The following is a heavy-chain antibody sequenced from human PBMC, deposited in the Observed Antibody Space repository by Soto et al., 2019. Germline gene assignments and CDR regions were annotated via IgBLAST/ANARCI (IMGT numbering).Heavy chain of an antibody. CDR2: IHSDGSST. Sequence: GGSLRLSCAASGFTFSDYLMHWVRQAPGKGLAWVSHIHSDGSSTNYADSVKGRFTISRDNARNTVHLQMNSLRAEDTAVYYCARKNYYDDSGFYDYWGQGA. V-gene: IGHV3-74*01. J-gene: IGHJ4*02. D-gene: IGHD3-22*01. CDR3: ARKNYYDDSGFYDY. CDR1: GFTFSDYL.